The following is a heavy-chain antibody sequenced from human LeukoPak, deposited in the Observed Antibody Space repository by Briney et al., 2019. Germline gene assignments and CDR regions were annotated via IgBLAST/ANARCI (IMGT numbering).Heavy chain of an antibody. CDR3: ARHQGNYGDYYYYMDV. V-gene: IGHV4-39*01. CDR2: IYYSGST. Sequence: PSETLSLTCTVSGGSISSSYYWGWIRQSPGKGLEWIGSIYYSGSTYYNPSLKSRVTISVDTSKNQFSLKLSSVTAADTAVYYCARHQGNYGDYYYYMDVWGKWTTVTVSS. D-gene: IGHD4-17*01. J-gene: IGHJ6*03. CDR1: GGSISSSYY.